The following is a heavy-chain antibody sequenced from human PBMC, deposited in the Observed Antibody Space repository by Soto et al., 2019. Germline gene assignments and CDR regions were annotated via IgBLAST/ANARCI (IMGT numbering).Heavy chain of an antibody. D-gene: IGHD3-22*01. CDR3: AKSQRAGADYYDSSGYAAIDY. V-gene: IGHV3-23*01. CDR1: GFTFSSYA. Sequence: GGSLRLSCAASGFTFSSYAMSWVRQAPGKGLEWVSAISGSGGSTYYADSVKGRFTISRDNSKNTLYLQMNSLRAEDTAVYYCAKSQRAGADYYDSSGYAAIDYWGQGTLVTVSS. CDR2: ISGSGGST. J-gene: IGHJ4*02.